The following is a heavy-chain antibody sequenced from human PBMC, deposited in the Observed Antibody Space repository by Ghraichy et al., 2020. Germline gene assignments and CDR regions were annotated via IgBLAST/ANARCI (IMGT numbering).Heavy chain of an antibody. CDR3: ANLIAARPRYYFDY. V-gene: IGHV3-23*01. J-gene: IGHJ4*02. CDR1: GFTFSSYA. Sequence: GGSLRLSCAASGFTFSSYAMSWVRQAPGKGLEWVSAISGSGGSTYYADSVKGRFTISRDNSKNTLYLQMNSLRAEDTAVYYCANLIAARPRYYFDYWGQGTLVTVSS. D-gene: IGHD6-6*01. CDR2: ISGSGGST.